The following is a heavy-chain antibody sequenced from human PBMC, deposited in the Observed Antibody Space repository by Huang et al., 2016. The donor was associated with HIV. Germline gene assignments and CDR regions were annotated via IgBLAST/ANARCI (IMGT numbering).Heavy chain of an antibody. CDR1: RGSLSGYY. V-gene: IGHV4-34*01. J-gene: IGHJ5*02. CDR3: AREVMTSFGGPFDP. D-gene: IGHD3-16*01. CDR2: INYSGTI. Sequence: QVQLYQWGAGLLRPSETLSLTCAVYRGSLSGYYWSWIRQSPEKGLEWIGEINYSGTINYHPSLKSRFTISVDTSKKQLSLKLKSVTAADTAVYYCAREVMTSFGGPFDPWGQGTLVAVSS.